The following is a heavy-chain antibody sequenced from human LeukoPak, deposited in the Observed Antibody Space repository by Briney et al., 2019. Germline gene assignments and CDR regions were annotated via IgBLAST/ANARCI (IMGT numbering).Heavy chain of an antibody. J-gene: IGHJ3*02. CDR1: GGSISSYY. Sequence: PSETLSLTCTVSGGSISSYYWSWIRQPPGKGLEWIGYIYYRGSTNYNPSLKSRVTISVDTSKNQFSLKLNSVTAADTAVYYCARAYSSSWSNAFDIWGQGTIVTVSS. CDR2: IYYRGST. D-gene: IGHD6-13*01. V-gene: IGHV4-59*08. CDR3: ARAYSSSWSNAFDI.